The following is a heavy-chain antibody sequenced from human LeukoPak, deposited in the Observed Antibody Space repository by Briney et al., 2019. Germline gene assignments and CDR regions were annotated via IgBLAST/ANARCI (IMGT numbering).Heavy chain of an antibody. D-gene: IGHD3-22*01. CDR1: GFTFSNAW. V-gene: IGHV3-15*01. CDR2: IKSKTDGGTT. CDR3: TTDVGYYDSSGYNGEWYYYGMDV. Sequence: GGSLRLSCAASGFTFSNAWMSWVRQAPGKGLEWVGRIKSKTDGGTTDYAAPVKGRFTISRDDSKNTLYLQMNSLKTEDTAVYYCTTDVGYYDSSGYNGEWYYYGMDVWGQGTTVTVSS. J-gene: IGHJ6*02.